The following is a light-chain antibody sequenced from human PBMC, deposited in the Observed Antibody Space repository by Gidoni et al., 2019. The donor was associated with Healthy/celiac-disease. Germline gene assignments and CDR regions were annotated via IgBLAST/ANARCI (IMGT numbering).Light chain of an antibody. Sequence: DIQMTQSPSTLSASVGGRVTITCRASQSISSWLAWYQQKPGKAPKLLIYKASSLESGVPSRFSGSGSGTEFTLTISSLQPDEFATYYCQQYNSYPWTFGQGTKVEIK. CDR3: QQYNSYPWT. CDR1: QSISSW. V-gene: IGKV1-5*03. J-gene: IGKJ1*01. CDR2: KAS.